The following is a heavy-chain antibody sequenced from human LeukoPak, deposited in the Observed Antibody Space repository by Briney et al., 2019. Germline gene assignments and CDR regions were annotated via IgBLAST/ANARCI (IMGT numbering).Heavy chain of an antibody. Sequence: SETLSLTCSVSGGSISSYFWSWIRQPPGKGLEWIGYVAYSGSTDYNPSLKRRVTISVVTSKNQFSLKMTSVNAADTGVYYCARQRGYYFDYWGQGILVTVSS. D-gene: IGHD3-10*01. V-gene: IGHV4-59*01. CDR1: GGSISSYF. CDR2: VAYSGST. CDR3: ARQRGYYFDY. J-gene: IGHJ4*02.